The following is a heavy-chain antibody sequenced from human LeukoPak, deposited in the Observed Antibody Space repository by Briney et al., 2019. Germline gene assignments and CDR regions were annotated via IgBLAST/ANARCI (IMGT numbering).Heavy chain of an antibody. V-gene: IGHV1-18*01. CDR2: ISAYNGNT. D-gene: IGHD4-17*01. CDR3: ASTWGDYGDFFFDY. Sequence: GASVKVSCKASGYTFTSYGISWVRQAPGQGLEWMGWISAYNGNTNYAQKLQGRVTMTTDTSTSTAYMELRSLRSDDTAVYYCASTWGDYGDFFFDYWGQGTLVIVSS. CDR1: GYTFTSYG. J-gene: IGHJ4*02.